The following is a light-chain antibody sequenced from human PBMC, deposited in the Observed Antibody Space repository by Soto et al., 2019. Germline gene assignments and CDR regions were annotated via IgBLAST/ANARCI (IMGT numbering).Light chain of an antibody. V-gene: IGLV2-8*01. CDR2: EVS. CDR1: ISDVGGYNY. CDR3: SSYAGSNNYV. J-gene: IGLJ1*01. Sequence: QSALTQPPSASGSPGQSVTISCTGTISDVGGYNYVSWYQKHPGKAPKLMIYEVSKRTSGVPDRFSGSKSGNTASLTVSGLQAEDEADYYCSSYAGSNNYVFGTGTKVTVL.